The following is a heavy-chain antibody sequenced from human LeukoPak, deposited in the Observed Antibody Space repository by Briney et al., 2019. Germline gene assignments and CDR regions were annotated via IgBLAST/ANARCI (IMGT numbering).Heavy chain of an antibody. Sequence: SVTVSFTASGGTFSIYAISWVRQAPGQGLEWMGGIIPIFGTANYAQKFQGRVTITADESTSTAYMELSSLRSEDTAVYYCAGYDYGDHALDYWGQGTLVTVSS. V-gene: IGHV1-69*13. D-gene: IGHD4-17*01. CDR1: GGTFSIYA. J-gene: IGHJ4*02. CDR3: AGYDYGDHALDY. CDR2: IIPIFGTA.